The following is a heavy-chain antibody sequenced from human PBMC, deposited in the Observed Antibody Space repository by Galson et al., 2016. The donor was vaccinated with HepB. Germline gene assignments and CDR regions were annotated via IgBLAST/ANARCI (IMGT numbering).Heavy chain of an antibody. Sequence: SLRLSCAASGFTFSSYAMSWVRQAPGKGLEWVSTVSGSGGSSYYADSVKGRFTISRDNSKNTLYLQMHSLRAEDTAAYFCARETDYNVHSFDYWGQGTLVTVSS. CDR3: ARETDYNVHSFDY. J-gene: IGHJ4*02. CDR1: GFTFSSYA. V-gene: IGHV3-23*01. CDR2: VSGSGGSS. D-gene: IGHD3-10*01.